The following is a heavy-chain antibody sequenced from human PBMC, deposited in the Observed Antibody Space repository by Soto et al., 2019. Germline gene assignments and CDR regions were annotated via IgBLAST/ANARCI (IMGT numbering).Heavy chain of an antibody. CDR1: GFSLSTSGVG. D-gene: IGHD6-19*01. Sequence: QITLNEAGPSLVKPTQTVTLTCTFSGFSLSTSGVGVVWIRQPPGKAVEWLGIIYWDDDKRYRPSLKSRLTITKDTSKNLVVLTMTNMDPVDTGTYYCAHNLVAGTSCFDPWGEGTLVAVS. CDR2: IYWDDDK. CDR3: AHNLVAGTSCFDP. J-gene: IGHJ5*02. V-gene: IGHV2-5*02.